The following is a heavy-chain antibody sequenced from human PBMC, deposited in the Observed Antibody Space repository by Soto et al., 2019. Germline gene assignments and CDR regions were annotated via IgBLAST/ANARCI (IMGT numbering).Heavy chain of an antibody. Sequence: QVQLQESGPGLVKPSQTLSLICTVSGGSISSNGYYWSWIRQHPGKGLEWIGYIYYSGSTNYNPSLKSRVTISVDTSKNQFSLNLSSVTAADTAVYYCARDRIGGWFDPWGQGTLVTVSS. V-gene: IGHV4-31*03. J-gene: IGHJ5*02. CDR3: ARDRIGGWFDP. CDR1: GGSISSNGYY. D-gene: IGHD2-15*01. CDR2: IYYSGST.